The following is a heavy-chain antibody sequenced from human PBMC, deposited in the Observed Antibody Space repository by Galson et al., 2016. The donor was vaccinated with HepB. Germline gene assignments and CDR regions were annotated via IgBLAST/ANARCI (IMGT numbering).Heavy chain of an antibody. CDR2: IGNDGSDT. CDR1: GFTFSSYW. Sequence: SLRLSCAASGFTFSSYWMHWVRQAPGEGLVWVSRIGNDGSDTDYADSVKGRFIISRDNAKNTLYLQMNSLRAEDTAVYSCARDRFNSDYFFDYWGQGTLVTVSP. CDR3: ARDRFNSDYFFDY. V-gene: IGHV3-74*01. J-gene: IGHJ4*02. D-gene: IGHD4-11*01.